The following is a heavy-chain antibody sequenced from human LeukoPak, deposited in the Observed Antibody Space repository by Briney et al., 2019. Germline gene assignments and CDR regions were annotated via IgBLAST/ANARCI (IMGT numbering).Heavy chain of an antibody. Sequence: GGSLRLSCAASGFTFSSYSMNWVRQAPGKGLEWVSSISSSSSTIYYADSVKSRFTISRDNAKNSLYLQMNSLRAEDTAVYYCARSGSLLPYNWFDPWGQGTLVTVSS. CDR3: ARSGSLLPYNWFDP. D-gene: IGHD1-26*01. J-gene: IGHJ5*02. CDR2: ISSSSSTI. CDR1: GFTFSSYS. V-gene: IGHV3-48*04.